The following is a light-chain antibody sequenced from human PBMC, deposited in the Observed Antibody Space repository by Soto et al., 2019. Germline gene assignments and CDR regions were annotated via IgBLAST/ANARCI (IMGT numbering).Light chain of an antibody. CDR1: QAVNTR. J-gene: IGKJ2*01. CDR3: QQRGNWPLYT. Sequence: EIVLTQSPVTLSSFPGDRVTLSCRASQAVNTRLAWYQHKPGQAPRLLIYLTSNRAAGIPARFSGSGSGTDFTLTISSLEPEDFAVYYCQQRGNWPLYTFGQGTKVDIK. V-gene: IGKV3D-11*01. CDR2: LTS.